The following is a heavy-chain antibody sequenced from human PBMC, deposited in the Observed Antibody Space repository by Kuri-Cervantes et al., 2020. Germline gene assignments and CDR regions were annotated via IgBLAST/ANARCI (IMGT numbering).Heavy chain of an antibody. V-gene: IGHV3-23*01. Sequence: GESLKISCAASGFSFDSYSMNWVRQAPGEGLEWVSEISGSGGDTNYADSVKGRFTISRDNSKNTLYLQMNSLRAEDTAVYYCAKRFGSGSFDYWGQGTLVTVSS. J-gene: IGHJ4*02. D-gene: IGHD3-10*01. CDR2: ISGSGGDT. CDR3: AKRFGSGSFDY. CDR1: GFSFDSYS.